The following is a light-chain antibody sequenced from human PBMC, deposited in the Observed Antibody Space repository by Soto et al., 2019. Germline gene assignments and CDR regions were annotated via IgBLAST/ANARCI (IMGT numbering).Light chain of an antibody. CDR2: EVS. Sequence: QSVLTQPPSASGSPGQSVTISCTGTSSDVGGYNFVSWYQQHPAKAPRLIIYEVSKRPSGVPDRFSGSKSGNTASLTVSGLQAEDEADYYCSSYAGSSTCVFGTGTKLTV. CDR3: SSYAGSSTCV. CDR1: SSDVGGYNF. V-gene: IGLV2-8*01. J-gene: IGLJ1*01.